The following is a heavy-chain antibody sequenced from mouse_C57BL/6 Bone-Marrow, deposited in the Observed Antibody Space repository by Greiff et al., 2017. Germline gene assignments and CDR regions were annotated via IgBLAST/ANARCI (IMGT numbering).Heavy chain of an antibody. J-gene: IGHJ3*01. D-gene: IGHD1-1*01. CDR1: GYSITSGYY. Sequence: EVQLVESGPGLVKPSQSLSLTCSVTGYSITSGYYWNWIRQFPGNKLEWMGYISYDGSNNYNPSLKNRISITRDTSKNQFFLKLNSVTTEDTATYYCASENYYGSSYWFAYWGQGTLVTVSA. CDR3: ASENYYGSSYWFAY. CDR2: ISYDGSN. V-gene: IGHV3-6*01.